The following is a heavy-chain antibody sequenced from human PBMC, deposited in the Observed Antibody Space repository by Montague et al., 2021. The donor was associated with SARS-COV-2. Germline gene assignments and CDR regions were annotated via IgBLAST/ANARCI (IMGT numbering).Heavy chain of an antibody. J-gene: IGHJ5*02. D-gene: IGHD2-15*01. Sequence: SLRLSCAASGFTFSKAWMSWVRQAPGKGLEWVGRIKSKTDGGTTDYAAPVKGRFTISRDDSKNTLYLQMNSLKTEDTAVYYCTTGRPVVVVAALWSINWFDPWGQGTLVTVSS. CDR2: IKSKTDGGTT. V-gene: IGHV3-15*01. CDR3: TTGRPVVVVAALWSINWFDP. CDR1: GFTFSKAW.